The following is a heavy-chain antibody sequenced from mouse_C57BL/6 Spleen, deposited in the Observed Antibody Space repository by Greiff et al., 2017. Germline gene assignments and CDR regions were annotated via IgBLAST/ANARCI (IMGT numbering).Heavy chain of an antibody. V-gene: IGHV1-4*01. CDR3: APDSSGYWFAY. CDR1: GYTFTSYT. CDR2: INPSSGYT. J-gene: IGHJ3*01. D-gene: IGHD3-2*02. Sequence: QVQLQQSGAELARPGASVKMSCKASGYTFTSYTMHWVKQRPGQGLEWIGYINPSSGYTKYNQKFKDKATLTADKSSSTAYMQLSSLTSEDSAVYYCAPDSSGYWFAYWGQGTLVTVSA.